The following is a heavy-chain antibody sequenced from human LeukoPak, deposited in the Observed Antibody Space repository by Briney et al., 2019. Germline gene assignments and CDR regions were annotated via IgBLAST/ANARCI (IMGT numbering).Heavy chain of an antibody. Sequence: SETLSLTCTVSGGSISSYYWNWFRQPAGKGLEWIGRIYTSGSTNYNPSLESRVTMSVDTSNNQFSLKLSSVTAADTAVYYCATDYGGNSDAFDIWGQGTVVTVSS. J-gene: IGHJ3*02. D-gene: IGHD4-23*01. CDR3: ATDYGGNSDAFDI. V-gene: IGHV4-4*07. CDR1: GGSISSYY. CDR2: IYTSGST.